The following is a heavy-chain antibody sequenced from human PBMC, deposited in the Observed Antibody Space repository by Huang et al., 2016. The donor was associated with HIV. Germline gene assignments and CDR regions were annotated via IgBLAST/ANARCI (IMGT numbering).Heavy chain of an antibody. D-gene: IGHD1-1*01. Sequence: QVQLQESGPGLVKPSETLSLTCTVSGGSIRRGGYYWSWIRQSPGRGLEWIGYIYHTGSAYLNPSLKSRMVTSIDTSNNQFSLKLNSVTVADTAVYCCASLSWHQLDFDYWGQGILVTVSS. V-gene: IGHV4-30-4*08. J-gene: IGHJ4*02. CDR3: ASLSWHQLDFDY. CDR1: GGSIRRGGYY. CDR2: IYHTGSA.